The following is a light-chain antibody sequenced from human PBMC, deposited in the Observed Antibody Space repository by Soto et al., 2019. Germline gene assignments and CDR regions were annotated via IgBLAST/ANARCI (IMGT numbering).Light chain of an antibody. J-gene: IGKJ5*01. CDR1: QHINTR. CDR3: QQYGSSPIT. Sequence: LLSQYPATLSSFPRDRVTLSCRPSQHINTRLAWYHHRPGQAPRLLIYQTALRAAGIPARFSASGSGTDFTLTISRLEPEDFAVYYCQQYGSSPITFGQGTRLEIK. V-gene: IGKV3-20*01. CDR2: QTA.